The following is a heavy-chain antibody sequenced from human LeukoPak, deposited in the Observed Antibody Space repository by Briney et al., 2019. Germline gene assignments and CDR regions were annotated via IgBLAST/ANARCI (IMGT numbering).Heavy chain of an antibody. J-gene: IGHJ1*01. CDR3: ARAPHYFDSSSPFQH. D-gene: IGHD3-22*01. V-gene: IGHV1-69*05. CDR1: GGTFSSYA. Sequence: SVKVSCKASGGTFSSYAISWVRQAPGQGLEWMGGIIPIFGTANYAQKFQGRVTITTDESTSTAYMELSSLRSEDTAVYYCARAPHYFDSSSPFQHWGQGTLVTVSS. CDR2: IIPIFGTA.